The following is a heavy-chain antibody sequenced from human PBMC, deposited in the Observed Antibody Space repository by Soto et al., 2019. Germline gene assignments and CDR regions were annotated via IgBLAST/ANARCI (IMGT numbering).Heavy chain of an antibody. D-gene: IGHD3-22*01. J-gene: IGHJ4*02. CDR2: IYYSGST. Sequence: PSETLSLTCIVSGGSISSGGYYWSWIRQHPGKGLEWIGYIYYSGSTYYNPSLKSRVTISVDTSKNQFSLKLSSVTAADTAVYYCARELTMEDSSGSPHHYFDYWGQGTLVTVSS. V-gene: IGHV4-31*03. CDR3: ARELTMEDSSGSPHHYFDY. CDR1: GGSISSGGYY.